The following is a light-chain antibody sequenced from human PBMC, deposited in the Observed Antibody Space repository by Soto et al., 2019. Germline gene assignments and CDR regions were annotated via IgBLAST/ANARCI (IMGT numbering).Light chain of an antibody. V-gene: IGKV3-20*01. Sequence: GERATLSCRVSQSVSSSNVDWDQQKPAQAPRLLSYWASRRAPGSPERFSGSGSVTDFTPTISRLEPEDFAVYYCQQYLTAPKTFGQGTKVDIK. J-gene: IGKJ1*01. CDR2: WAS. CDR1: QSVSSSN. CDR3: QQYLTAPKT.